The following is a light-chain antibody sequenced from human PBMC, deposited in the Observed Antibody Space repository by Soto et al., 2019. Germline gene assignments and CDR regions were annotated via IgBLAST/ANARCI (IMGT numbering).Light chain of an antibody. Sequence: QSALTQPRSVSGSPGQSVTISCTGTSSDVGAYNYVSWYQQHPGKAPKLMIYDVNKRPSGVPDRFSGSKSGNTASLTISGLQAEDEADYYCCSYAGTYPLFVFGTETKVTVL. CDR3: CSYAGTYPLFV. CDR2: DVN. CDR1: SSDVGAYNY. J-gene: IGLJ1*01. V-gene: IGLV2-11*01.